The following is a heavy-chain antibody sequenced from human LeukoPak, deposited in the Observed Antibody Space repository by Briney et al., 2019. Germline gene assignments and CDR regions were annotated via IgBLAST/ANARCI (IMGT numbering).Heavy chain of an antibody. J-gene: IGHJ4*02. V-gene: IGHV3-30*04. CDR2: ISYDGSNK. D-gene: IGHD6-13*01. CDR1: GFTFSSYA. Sequence: GGSLRLSCAASGFTFSSYAMHWVRQAPGKGLEWVAVISYDGSNKYYADSVKGRFTISRDNSKNTLYLQMNSLRAEDTAVYYCARDKIAAAGTPAPLGYWAQATLVTVSS. CDR3: ARDKIAAAGTPAPLGY.